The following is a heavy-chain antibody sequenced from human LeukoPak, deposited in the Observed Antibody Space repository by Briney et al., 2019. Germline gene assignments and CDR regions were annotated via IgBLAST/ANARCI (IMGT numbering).Heavy chain of an antibody. CDR3: ARAGDYYGSGIFDI. CDR1: GFTFSSYE. J-gene: IGHJ3*02. Sequence: PGGSLRLSCAASGFTFSSYEMNWVRQAPGKGLEWVSYISSSGSTIYYADSVKGRFTISRDNAKNSLYLQMNSLRAEDTGVYYCARAGDYYGSGIFDIWGQGTMVTVSS. V-gene: IGHV3-48*03. D-gene: IGHD3-10*01. CDR2: ISSSGSTI.